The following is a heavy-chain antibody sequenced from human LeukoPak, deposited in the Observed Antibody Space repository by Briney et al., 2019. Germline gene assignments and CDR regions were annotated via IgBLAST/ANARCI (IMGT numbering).Heavy chain of an antibody. CDR3: ARSWTTTDSMDV. D-gene: IGHD3/OR15-3a*01. J-gene: IGHJ6*03. V-gene: IGHV1-8*02. CDR1: GYTFTSYY. CDR2: MNPNSGNT. Sequence: ASVKVSCKASGYTFTSYYMHWVRQATGQGLEWMGWMNPNSGNTGYAQKFQGRVTMTRNTSISTAYMELSSLRSEDTAVYYCARSWTTTDSMDVWGKGTTVTISS.